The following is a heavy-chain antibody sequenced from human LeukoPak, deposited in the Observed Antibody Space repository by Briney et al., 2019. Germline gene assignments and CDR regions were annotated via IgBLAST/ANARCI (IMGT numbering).Heavy chain of an antibody. Sequence: GGSLRLSCAASGFTFSSYWMHWVRQARGKGLVWVSRKSDGSTNYADSVKGRFTISRDNAKNTLSLQMNSLRAEDTGVYYCARAPSEIGGYYPEYFRHWGQGTLVTVSS. CDR3: ARAPSEIGGYYPEYFRH. D-gene: IGHD3-22*01. J-gene: IGHJ1*01. CDR1: GFTFSSYW. CDR2: KSDGST. V-gene: IGHV3-74*01.